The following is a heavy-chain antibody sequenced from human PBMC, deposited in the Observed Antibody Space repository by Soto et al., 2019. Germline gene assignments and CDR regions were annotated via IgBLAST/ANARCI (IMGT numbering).Heavy chain of an antibody. J-gene: IGHJ4*02. Sequence: EVQLVESGGGLVQPGGSLRLSCAASGFTFSSYSMNWVRQAPGKGLEWVSSISSSSSYIYYADSVKGRFTISRDNAKNSLYLQMNSLRAEDTAVYYCARPIHRGYSYGSGYWGQGTLVTVSS. D-gene: IGHD5-18*01. CDR2: ISSSSSYI. CDR1: GFTFSSYS. CDR3: ARPIHRGYSYGSGY. V-gene: IGHV3-21*01.